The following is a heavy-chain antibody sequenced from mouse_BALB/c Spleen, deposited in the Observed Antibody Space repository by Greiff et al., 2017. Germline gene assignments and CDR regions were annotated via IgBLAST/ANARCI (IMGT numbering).Heavy chain of an antibody. CDR2: IDPANGNT. Sequence: VQLQQSGAELVKPGASVKLSCTASGFNIKDTYMHWVKQRPEQGLEWIGRIDPANGNTKYDPKFQGKATITADTSSNTAYLQLSSLTSEDTAVYYCADYGNYALDDWGQGTTLTVSS. V-gene: IGHV14-3*02. CDR1: GFNIKDTY. J-gene: IGHJ2*01. CDR3: ADYGNYALDD. D-gene: IGHD2-1*01.